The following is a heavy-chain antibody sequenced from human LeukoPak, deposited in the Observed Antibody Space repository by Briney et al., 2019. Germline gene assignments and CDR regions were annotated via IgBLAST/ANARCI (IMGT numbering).Heavy chain of an antibody. Sequence: GGSLRLSCAASGFTFSIYAMSWVRQAPGKGLEWVSGVSGSGGSTYYADPVKGRFTISRDNSKNTLYLQMNSLRAEDTAVYYCAKDLDIVATITGNWGQGTLVTVSS. J-gene: IGHJ4*02. CDR2: VSGSGGST. CDR3: AKDLDIVATITGN. CDR1: GFTFSIYA. V-gene: IGHV3-23*01. D-gene: IGHD5-12*01.